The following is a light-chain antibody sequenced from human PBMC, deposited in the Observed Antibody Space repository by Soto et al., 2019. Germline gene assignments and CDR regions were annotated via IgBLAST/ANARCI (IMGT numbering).Light chain of an antibody. J-gene: IGKJ4*01. CDR2: AAS. CDR1: QYIGRY. V-gene: IGKV1-39*01. Sequence: DIQMTQSPSSLSASVGDRVTITCRAGQYIGRYLNWYQQKPGKAPKLLIYAASSLHSVVPSRFSGSGSWTDFTLTISSLQPEDLATYSCQQTYRTPLAFGGGTKVDIK. CDR3: QQTYRTPLA.